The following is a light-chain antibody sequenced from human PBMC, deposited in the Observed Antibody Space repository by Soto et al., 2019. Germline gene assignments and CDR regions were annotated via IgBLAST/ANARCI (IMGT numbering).Light chain of an antibody. Sequence: ALTQPASVSGSPGQSITISCTGTSSDIGGYNFVSWYQQHPGKAPKLMIYDVSNRPSGISDRFSGSKSGNTASLTISGLQAEDEADYYCSTYTRSNRVFGGGTKLTVL. CDR3: STYTRSNRV. J-gene: IGLJ3*02. CDR1: SSDIGGYNF. CDR2: DVS. V-gene: IGLV2-14*03.